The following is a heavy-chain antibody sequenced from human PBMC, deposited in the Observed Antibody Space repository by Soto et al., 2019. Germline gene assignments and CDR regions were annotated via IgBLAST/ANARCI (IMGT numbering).Heavy chain of an antibody. CDR2: IYYSGST. D-gene: IGHD6-13*01. CDR3: ARHFIAAAGTNWFDP. J-gene: IGHJ5*02. CDR1: GGSISSYY. Sequence: SETLSLTCTVSGGSISSYYWSWIRQPPGKGLEWVGYIYYSGSTNYNPSLKSRVPISVDTSKNQFSLKLSSVTAADTAVYYCARHFIAAAGTNWFDPWGQGTLVTVSS. V-gene: IGHV4-59*08.